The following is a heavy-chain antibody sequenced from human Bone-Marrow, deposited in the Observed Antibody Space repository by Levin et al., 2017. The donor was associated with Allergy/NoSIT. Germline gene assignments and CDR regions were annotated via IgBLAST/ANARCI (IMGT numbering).Heavy chain of an antibody. Sequence: PGGSLRLSCAASGFTFSSYGMHWVRQAPGKGLEWVAVISYDGSNKYYADSVKGRFTISRDNSKNTLYLQMNSLRAEDTAVYYCAKDLHRIAAAAGYYFDYWGQGTLVTVSS. D-gene: IGHD6-13*01. CDR2: ISYDGSNK. V-gene: IGHV3-30*18. J-gene: IGHJ4*02. CDR3: AKDLHRIAAAAGYYFDY. CDR1: GFTFSSYG.